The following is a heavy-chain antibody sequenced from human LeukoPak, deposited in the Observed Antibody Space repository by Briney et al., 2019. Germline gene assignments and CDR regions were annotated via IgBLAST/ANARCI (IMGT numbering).Heavy chain of an antibody. CDR1: GFTFSSYA. V-gene: IGHV3-23*01. CDR3: AKDTSIGRYCTNGVCSPFDY. D-gene: IGHD2-8*01. CDR2: IGETGGTT. J-gene: IGHJ4*02. Sequence: GGSLRLSCAGSGFTFSSYAMSWVRQAPGKGLEWVSAIGETGGTTYDADSVKGWFTISRDNSKSTLYLQMNSLRAEDTAVYYCAKDTSIGRYCTNGVCSPFDYWGQGTLVTVSS.